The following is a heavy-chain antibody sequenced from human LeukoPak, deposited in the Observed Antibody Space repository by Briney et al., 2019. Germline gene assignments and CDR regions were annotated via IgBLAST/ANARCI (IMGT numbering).Heavy chain of an antibody. J-gene: IGHJ6*02. Sequence: PGGSLRLSCAASGFTFSSYWTSWVRQAPGKGLEWVANIKQDGSEKYYVDSVKGRFTISRDNAKNSLYLQMNSLRTEDTAVYYCARDGWQQLEYYYYYYGMDVWGQGTTVTVSS. CDR3: ARDGWQQLEYYYYYYGMDV. CDR1: GFTFSSYW. CDR2: IKQDGSEK. D-gene: IGHD6-13*01. V-gene: IGHV3-7*01.